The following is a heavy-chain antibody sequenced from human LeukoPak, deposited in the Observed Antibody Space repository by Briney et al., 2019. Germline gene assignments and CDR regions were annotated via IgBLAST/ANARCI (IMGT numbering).Heavy chain of an antibody. CDR1: GFTFSSYA. J-gene: IGHJ4*02. V-gene: IGHV3-23*01. CDR2: ISGSGGST. CDR3: TRGATVTTFRSPFDY. D-gene: IGHD4-17*01. Sequence: GGSLRLSCAGSGFTFSSYAMSWVRQAPGKGLEWVSAISGSGGSTYYADSVKGRFTISRDNSKNTLYLQMNSLRAEDTAVYYCTRGATVTTFRSPFDYWGQGTLVTVSS.